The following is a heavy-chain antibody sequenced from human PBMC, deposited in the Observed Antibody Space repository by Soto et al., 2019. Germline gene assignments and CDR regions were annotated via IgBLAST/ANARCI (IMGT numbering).Heavy chain of an antibody. CDR1: GFTFGRYA. CDR2: ISSNGGST. Sequence: EVQLVESGGGLVQPGGSLRLSWAASGFTFGRYAMHWVRQAPGKGLEYVSTISSNGGSTYYAYSVKGRFTISRDNSKHTLYLRMASTRAEVMAGYYFAGGGGLGGNHYVMAIWGQGATVTVAS. V-gene: IGHV3-64*01. CDR3: AGGGGLGGNHYVMAI. J-gene: IGHJ6*02. D-gene: IGHD3-16*01.